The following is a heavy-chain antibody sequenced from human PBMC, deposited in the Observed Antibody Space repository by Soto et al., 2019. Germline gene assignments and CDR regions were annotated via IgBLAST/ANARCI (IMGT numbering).Heavy chain of an antibody. CDR3: ARDGLPPVGYYYYYMDV. CDR1: GFTFSSYS. CDR2: ISSSSSYI. D-gene: IGHD1-26*01. V-gene: IGHV3-21*01. J-gene: IGHJ6*03. Sequence: PGGSLRLSCAASGFTFSSYSMNWVRQAPGKGLEWVSSISSSSSYIYYADSVKGRFTISRDNAKNSLYLQMNSLRAEDTAVYYCARDGLPPVGYYYYYMDVWGKGTTVTVSS.